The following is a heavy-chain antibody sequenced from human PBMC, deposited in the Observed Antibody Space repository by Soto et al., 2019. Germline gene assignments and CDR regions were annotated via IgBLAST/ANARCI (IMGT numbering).Heavy chain of an antibody. CDR1: GDSVSSNSAA. CDR2: TYYRSKWYN. CDR3: AREYSVLLWFGESWDAFDI. D-gene: IGHD3-10*01. V-gene: IGHV6-1*01. J-gene: IGHJ3*02. Sequence: PSQTLSLTCAISGDSVSSNSAAWNWIRQSPSRGLEWLGRTYYRSKWYNDYAVSVKSRITINPDTSKNQFSLQLNSVTPEDTAVYYCAREYSVLLWFGESWDAFDIWGQGTMVTVSS.